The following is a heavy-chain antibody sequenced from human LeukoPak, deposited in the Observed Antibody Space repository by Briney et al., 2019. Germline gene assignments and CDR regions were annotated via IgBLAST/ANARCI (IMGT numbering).Heavy chain of an antibody. CDR1: GYTFSSYD. CDR2: MNPNDGNT. J-gene: IGHJ6*03. Sequence: ASVKVSCKASGYTFSSYDINWVRQATGQGLEWMGWMNPNDGNTGYAQKFQGRVTMTRDTSISTAYMELSSLRSEDTAVYYCARGYYYYFMDVWGQGTLVTVSS. CDR3: ARGYYYYFMDV. V-gene: IGHV1-8*01.